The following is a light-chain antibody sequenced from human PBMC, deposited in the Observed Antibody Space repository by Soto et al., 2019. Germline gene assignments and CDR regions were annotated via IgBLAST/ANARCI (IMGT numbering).Light chain of an antibody. V-gene: IGLV2-8*01. J-gene: IGLJ1*01. Sequence: VLTQPSSASVFAVQSVTIACTGTSSDVGYYDYVSWYQQHPGKAPILVIYEVTKRPSGVPDRVSASKSGNTASLTVSGLRAEDEADYYCSSYAGSNNFVFGSGTKVAVL. CDR3: SSYAGSNNFV. CDR2: EVT. CDR1: SSDVGYYDY.